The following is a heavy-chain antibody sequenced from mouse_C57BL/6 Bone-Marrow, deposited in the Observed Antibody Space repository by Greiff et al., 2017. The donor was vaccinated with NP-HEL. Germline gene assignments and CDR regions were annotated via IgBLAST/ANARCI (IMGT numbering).Heavy chain of an antibody. D-gene: IGHD1-1*01. Sequence: VQLQQSGPELVKPGDSVKISCKASGYSFTGYFMNWVMQSHGKSLEWIGRINPYNGGTIYNQKFKGKATLTVDKSSSTAYMELRSLTSEDTAVYYCARRNYYGSSSYYFDYWGQGTTLTVSS. J-gene: IGHJ2*01. CDR3: ARRNYYGSSSYYFDY. V-gene: IGHV1-20*01. CDR2: INPYNGGT. CDR1: GYSFTGYF.